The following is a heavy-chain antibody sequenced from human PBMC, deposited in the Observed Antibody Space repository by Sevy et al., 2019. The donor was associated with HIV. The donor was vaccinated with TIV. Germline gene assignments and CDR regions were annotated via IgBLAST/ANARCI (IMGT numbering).Heavy chain of an antibody. CDR2: ISSSSSYI. CDR3: ARDDDYVWGSYRYYYYGMDV. D-gene: IGHD3-16*02. CDR1: GFTFSSYS. J-gene: IGHJ6*02. Sequence: GGSLRLSCAASGFTFSSYSMNWVRQAPGKGLEWVSSISSSSSYIYYADSVKGRFTISRDNAKNSLYLQMNSLGAEDTAVYYCARDDDYVWGSYRYYYYGMDVWGQGTTVTVSS. V-gene: IGHV3-21*01.